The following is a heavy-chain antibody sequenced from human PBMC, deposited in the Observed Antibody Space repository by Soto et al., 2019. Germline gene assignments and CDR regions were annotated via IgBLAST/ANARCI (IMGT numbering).Heavy chain of an antibody. J-gene: IGHJ6*02. V-gene: IGHV4-61*01. D-gene: IGHD5-12*01. CDR3: AAGGYDSYYYYGMDV. CDR1: GGSVSSGSYY. CDR2: IYYSGST. Sequence: QVQLQESGPGLVKPSETLSLTCTVSGGSVSSGSYYWSWIRQPPGKGLEWIGYIYYSGSTNYNPSLKSRVTISVDTSTNQFSLNLSSVTAADTAVYYCAAGGYDSYYYYGMDVWGQGTTVTVSS.